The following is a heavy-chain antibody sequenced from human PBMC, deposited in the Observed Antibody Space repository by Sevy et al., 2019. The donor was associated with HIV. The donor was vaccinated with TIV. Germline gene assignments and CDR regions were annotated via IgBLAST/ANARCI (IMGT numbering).Heavy chain of an antibody. D-gene: IGHD6-6*01. Sequence: GGSLRLSCAASGFTFSSYGMHWVRQAPGKGLEWVAVISYDGSNKYYADSVKGRFTISRDNSKNTLYLQMNSLRAEDTAVYYWAKDGELEYSSSSGVGPYYYYGMDVWGQGTTVTVSS. CDR2: ISYDGSNK. J-gene: IGHJ6*02. CDR3: AKDGELEYSSSSGVGPYYYYGMDV. V-gene: IGHV3-30*18. CDR1: GFTFSSYG.